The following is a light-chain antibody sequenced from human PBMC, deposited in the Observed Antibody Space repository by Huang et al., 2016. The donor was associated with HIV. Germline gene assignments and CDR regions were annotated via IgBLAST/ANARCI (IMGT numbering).Light chain of an antibody. V-gene: IGKV3-20*01. CDR1: QSVNNNY. CDR3: QQYGSSPWT. CDR2: SAS. J-gene: IGKJ1*01. Sequence: EIVLTQSPGSLSLSPGEGATLSCRASQSVNNNYLAWYQQKPGQAPRLLIFSASNRAPGSPDRFGGSGSGTDFTLTIRGLEPEDFAMYYCQQYGSSPWTFGQGTKVEVK.